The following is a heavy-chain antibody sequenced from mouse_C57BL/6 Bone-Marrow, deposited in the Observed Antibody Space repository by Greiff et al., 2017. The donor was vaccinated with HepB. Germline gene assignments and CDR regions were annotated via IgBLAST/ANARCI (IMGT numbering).Heavy chain of an antibody. CDR2: INPGSGGT. V-gene: IGHV1-54*01. Sequence: VQRVESGAELVRPGTSVKVSCKASGYAFTNYLIEWVKQRPGQGLEWIGVINPGSGGTNYNEKFKGKATLTADKSSSTAYMQLSSLTSEDSAVYFCARSYYGSSHLFAYWGQGTLVTVSA. J-gene: IGHJ3*01. D-gene: IGHD1-1*01. CDR3: ARSYYGSSHLFAY. CDR1: GYAFTNYL.